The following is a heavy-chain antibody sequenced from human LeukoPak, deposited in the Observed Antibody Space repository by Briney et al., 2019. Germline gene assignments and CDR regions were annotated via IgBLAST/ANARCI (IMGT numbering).Heavy chain of an antibody. CDR2: INHSGST. CDR1: GGSFSGYY. J-gene: IGHJ5*02. V-gene: IGHV4-34*01. Sequence: SETLSLTCAVYGGSFSGYYWSWIRQPPGKGLEWIGEINHSGSTNYNPSLKSRVTISVDTSKNQFSLKLSSVTAADTAVYYCARGNHYCSGGSCRGAFDPWGQGTLVTVSS. D-gene: IGHD2-15*01. CDR3: ARGNHYCSGGSCRGAFDP.